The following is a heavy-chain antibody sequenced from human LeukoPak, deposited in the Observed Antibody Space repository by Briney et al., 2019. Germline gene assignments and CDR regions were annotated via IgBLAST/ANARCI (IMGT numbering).Heavy chain of an antibody. CDR1: GGSISSHY. CDR3: ARDYNWNPGWFDP. D-gene: IGHD1-20*01. Sequence: PSETLSLTCTVSGGSISSHYWSWIRQPPGKGLEWIGYIYYSGSTNYNPSLKSRVTISVDTSKNQFSLKLSSVTAADTAVYYCARDYNWNPGWFDPWGQGTLVTVSS. J-gene: IGHJ5*02. V-gene: IGHV4-59*11. CDR2: IYYSGST.